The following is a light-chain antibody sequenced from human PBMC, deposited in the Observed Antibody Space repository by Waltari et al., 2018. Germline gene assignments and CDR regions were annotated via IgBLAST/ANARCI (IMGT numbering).Light chain of an antibody. J-gene: IGLJ3*02. V-gene: IGLV2-11*01. CDR1: GGDVGGYNY. CDR2: DVS. CDR3: CSYAGSYTWV. Sequence: QSALTQPRSVSGSPGQSVTISCTGTGGDVGGYNYVSWYQQHPGKAPKRVISDVSQRPSGVPDRFSGSKSGDTASLTSSGLQAEDEADYYCCSYAGSYTWVFGGGTELTVL.